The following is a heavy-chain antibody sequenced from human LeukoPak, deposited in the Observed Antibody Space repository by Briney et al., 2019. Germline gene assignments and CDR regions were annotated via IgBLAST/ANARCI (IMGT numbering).Heavy chain of an antibody. J-gene: IGHJ3*02. D-gene: IGHD3-22*01. CDR3: AREGFGDYDSSGYSGAFDI. V-gene: IGHV1-69*05. CDR2: IIPIFGTA. Sequence: SVKVSCKASGGTFSSYAISWVRQAPGQGLEWMGGIIPIFGTANYAQKFQGRVTITTDESTSTAYMELSSLRSEDTSVYYCAREGFGDYDSSGYSGAFDIWGQGTMVTVSS. CDR1: GGTFSSYA.